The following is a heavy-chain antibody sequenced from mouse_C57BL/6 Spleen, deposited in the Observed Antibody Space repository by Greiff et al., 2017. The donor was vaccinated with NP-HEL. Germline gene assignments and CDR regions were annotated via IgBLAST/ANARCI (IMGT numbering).Heavy chain of an antibody. V-gene: IGHV1-18*01. CDR1: GYTFTDYN. CDR2: INPNNGGT. D-gene: IGHD1-1*01. Sequence: EVQRVESGPELVKPGASVKIPCKASGYTFTDYNMDWVKQSHGKSLEWIGDINPNNGGTIYNQKFKGKATLTVDKSSSTAYMELRSLTSEDTAVYYCAREGDYGSSYGYFDVWGTGTTVTVSS. CDR3: AREGDYGSSYGYFDV. J-gene: IGHJ1*03.